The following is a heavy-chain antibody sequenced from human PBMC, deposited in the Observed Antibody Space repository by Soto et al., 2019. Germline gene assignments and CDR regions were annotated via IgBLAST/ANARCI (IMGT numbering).Heavy chain of an antibody. V-gene: IGHV3-23*01. CDR2: VSIGGST. D-gene: IGHD2-15*01. Sequence: DVQLLESGGGLVQPEGSLRLSCAASGFTFSSYAMGWVRQGPGKGLEWVAVVSIGGSTHYADSVRGRFTISRDNSNNTLSLQVNSLTAEDTAVYFCAKRRGAGGHFDYWGQGALVTVSS. CDR3: AKRRGAGGHFDY. J-gene: IGHJ4*02. CDR1: GFTFSSYA.